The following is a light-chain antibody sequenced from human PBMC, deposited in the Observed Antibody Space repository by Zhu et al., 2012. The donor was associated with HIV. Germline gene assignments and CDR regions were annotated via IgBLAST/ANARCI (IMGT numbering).Light chain of an antibody. Sequence: EIVLTQSPGTLSLPPGERATLSCRASQSMTSNYLAWYQHRPGQAPRLLIYDTSIRVPGIPDRFSGRGSGTDFTLTISRLEPEDFAVYYCQQYGSSPDTFGQGTKLEIK. CDR2: DTS. V-gene: IGKV3-20*01. J-gene: IGKJ2*01. CDR1: QSMTSNY. CDR3: QQYGSSPDT.